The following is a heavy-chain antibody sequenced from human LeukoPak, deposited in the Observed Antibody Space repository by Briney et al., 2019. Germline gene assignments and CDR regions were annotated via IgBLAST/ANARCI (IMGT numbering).Heavy chain of an antibody. J-gene: IGHJ4*02. V-gene: IGHV3-64*04. CDR3: TITQITMADS. Sequence: GGSLRLSCSASGFIISNYAMHWVRQAPGKGLEYLSAISANGGSTYYADSVKGRFTISRDNTRDTLYLQMDSLRVEDTAVYYRTITQITMADSWGQGTLVTVSS. CDR2: ISANGGST. D-gene: IGHD3-10*01. CDR1: GFIISNYA.